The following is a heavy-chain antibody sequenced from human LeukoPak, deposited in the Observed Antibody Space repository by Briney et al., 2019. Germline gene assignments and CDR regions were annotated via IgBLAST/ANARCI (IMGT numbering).Heavy chain of an antibody. CDR3: ARRNYDSSGYYYYYYYMDV. D-gene: IGHD3-22*01. Sequence: SETLSLTCTVSGVSISSYYWSWIRQPPGKGLEWLGYINYSGSTNYNPYLKSRVTISVDTSKNQSSLKLSSVTAADTAVYYCARRNYDSSGYYYYYYYMDVWGKGTTVTIS. V-gene: IGHV4-59*01. J-gene: IGHJ6*03. CDR2: INYSGST. CDR1: GVSISSYY.